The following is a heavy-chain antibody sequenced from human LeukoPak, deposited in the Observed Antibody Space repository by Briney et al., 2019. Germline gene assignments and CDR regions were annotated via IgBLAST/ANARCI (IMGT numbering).Heavy chain of an antibody. CDR1: GGSISSYY. D-gene: IGHD6-19*01. CDR2: IYTSGST. Sequence: SETLSLTCTVSGGSISSYYWSWVRQPAGKGLEWIGRIYTSGSTNYNPSLKSRVTISVDKSKNQFSLKLSSVTAADTAVYYCARGAVAGVGLNYFDYWGQGALVTVCS. J-gene: IGHJ4*02. CDR3: ARGAVAGVGLNYFDY. V-gene: IGHV4-4*07.